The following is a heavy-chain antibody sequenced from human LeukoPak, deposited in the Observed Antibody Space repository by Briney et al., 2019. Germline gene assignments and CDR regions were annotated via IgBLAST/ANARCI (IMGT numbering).Heavy chain of an antibody. V-gene: IGHV3-7*01. D-gene: IGHD2-15*01. Sequence: GGSLRLSCAASGFTFSSYWMSWVRQAPGKGLEWVANIKQDGSEKYYVDSVKGRFTVSRDNAKNLVYLQMNSLRVEDTAIYYCAGELGYCRGGDHWGQGTLVTVSS. CDR1: GFTFSSYW. J-gene: IGHJ4*02. CDR2: IKQDGSEK. CDR3: AGELGYCRGGDH.